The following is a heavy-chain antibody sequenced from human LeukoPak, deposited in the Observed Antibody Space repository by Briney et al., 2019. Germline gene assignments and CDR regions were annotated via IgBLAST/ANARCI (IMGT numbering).Heavy chain of an antibody. D-gene: IGHD3-22*01. V-gene: IGHV4-34*01. J-gene: IGHJ3*02. Sequence: SETLSLTCAVYGGSFSGYYWSWIRQPPGKGLKWIGEINHSGSTNYNPSLKSRVTISVDTSKNQFSLKLSSVTAADTAVYYCARAVADYYDSSGYYYDAFDIWGQGTMVTVSS. CDR1: GGSFSGYY. CDR3: ARAVADYYDSSGYYYDAFDI. CDR2: INHSGST.